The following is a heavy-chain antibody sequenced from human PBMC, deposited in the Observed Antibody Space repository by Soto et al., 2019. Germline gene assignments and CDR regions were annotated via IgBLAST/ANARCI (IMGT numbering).Heavy chain of an antibody. D-gene: IGHD3-10*01. Sequence: QVQLEQSGAEVKKPGSSGKVSCQASGGTLSDHGVSWLRQAPGQGLEWVGGTIPVFDTAKYAQKFQGRVTIAANKSTNIAYMELSSLPSEDTALYSCPRGVYGSGMYYTGPSAFDIWGQGTIVIVSS. CDR1: GGTLSDHG. J-gene: IGHJ3*02. V-gene: IGHV1-69*06. CDR3: PRGVYGSGMYYTGPSAFDI. CDR2: TIPVFDTA.